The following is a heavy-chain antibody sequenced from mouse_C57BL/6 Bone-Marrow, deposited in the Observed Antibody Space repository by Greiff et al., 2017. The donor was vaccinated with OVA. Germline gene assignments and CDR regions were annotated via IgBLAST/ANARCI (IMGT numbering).Heavy chain of an antibody. CDR1: GYTFTSYW. CDR2: IDPSDSYT. V-gene: IGHV1-50*01. Sequence: QVQLKQPGAELVKPGASVKLSCKASGYTFTSYWMQWVKQRPGQGLEWIGEIDPSDSYTNYNQKFKGKATLTVDTSSSTAYMQLSSLTSEDSAVYYCARGGLLFAYWGQGTLVTVSA. CDR3: ARGGLLFAY. J-gene: IGHJ3*01. D-gene: IGHD1-1*01.